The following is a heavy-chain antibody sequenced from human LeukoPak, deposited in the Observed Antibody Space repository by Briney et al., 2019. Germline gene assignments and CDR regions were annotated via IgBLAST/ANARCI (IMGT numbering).Heavy chain of an antibody. J-gene: IGHJ4*02. D-gene: IGHD3-9*01. Sequence: GGSLRLSCAASGFTLSNYAMSWVRQAPGKGLEWVSGVSGSGGSTDDADSVKGRFTISRDNSKNTLYLQMNSLRAEDTAVYYCAKDIQTTLRYFDWLGFDYWGQGTLVTVSS. CDR1: GFTLSNYA. V-gene: IGHV3-23*01. CDR3: AKDIQTTLRYFDWLGFDY. CDR2: VSGSGGST.